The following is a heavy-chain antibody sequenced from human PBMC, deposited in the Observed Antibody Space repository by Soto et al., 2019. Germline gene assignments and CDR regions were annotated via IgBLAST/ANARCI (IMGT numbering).Heavy chain of an antibody. D-gene: IGHD1-26*01. CDR2: IHGGGGSA. CDR3: ARQRGGREGDY. CDR1: GFILSHYA. J-gene: IGHJ4*02. Sequence: EVQLLESGGGLVQPGGSLRLSCAASGFILSHYAMSWVRQAPGKGLEWVSSIHGGGGSAYYADSVKGRFTISRDNAKNSLYLQMNSLRAEDTAIYYCARQRGGREGDYWGQGTLVIVSS. V-gene: IGHV3-23*03.